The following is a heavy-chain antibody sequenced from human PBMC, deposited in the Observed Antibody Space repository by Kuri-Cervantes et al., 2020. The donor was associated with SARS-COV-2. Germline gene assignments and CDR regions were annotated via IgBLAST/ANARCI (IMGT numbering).Heavy chain of an antibody. Sequence: SVKVSCKASGYTFTSYGISWVRQGPGQGLEWMGGITPALGMPNYAQKFRDRVTITADTSTATAFLELSGLKSEDTALYYCASDGVSGSLSLDFWGQGTLVTVSS. D-gene: IGHD6-19*01. CDR2: ITPALGMP. CDR1: GYTFTSYG. V-gene: IGHV1-69*10. CDR3: ASDGVSGSLSLDF. J-gene: IGHJ4*02.